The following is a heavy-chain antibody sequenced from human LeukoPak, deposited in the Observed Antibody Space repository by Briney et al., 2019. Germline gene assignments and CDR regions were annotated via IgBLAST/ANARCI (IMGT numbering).Heavy chain of an antibody. J-gene: IGHJ4*02. CDR1: GGSISSYY. CDR3: PRGASGYSYG. D-gene: IGHD5-18*01. Sequence: SETLSLTCTVSGGSISSYYWSWIRQPPGKGLEWIGYIYYSGSTNYNPSLKSRVTISIDTSKNPFSLNLSSVTAADTAVNYCPRGASGYSYGWGQGTLVTVSS. CDR2: IYYSGST. V-gene: IGHV4-59*01.